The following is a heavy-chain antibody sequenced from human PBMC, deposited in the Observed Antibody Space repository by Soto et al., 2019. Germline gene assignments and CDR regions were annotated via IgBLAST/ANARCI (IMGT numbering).Heavy chain of an antibody. CDR1: GFTFSDYY. V-gene: IGHV3-11*01. D-gene: IGHD2-2*02. J-gene: IGHJ3*02. CDR3: ARGLVVPAAIEVGAFDI. CDR2: ISSSGSTI. Sequence: GSLRLSCAAPGFTFSDYYMSWIRQAPGKGLEWVSYISSSGSTIYYADSVKGRFTISRDNAKNSLYLQMSSLRAEGTAVYYCARGLVVPAAIEVGAFDIWGQGTMVTVSS.